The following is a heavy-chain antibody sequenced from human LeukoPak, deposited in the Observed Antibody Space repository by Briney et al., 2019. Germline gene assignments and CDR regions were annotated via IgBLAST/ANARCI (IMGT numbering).Heavy chain of an antibody. J-gene: IGHJ6*03. CDR3: ARGVRSVVGYYYMDV. CDR2: IYHSGGT. D-gene: IGHD2-21*01. V-gene: IGHV4-39*07. Sequence: SETLSLTCTVSGDSISSSNCYWGWIRQPPGKGLEWIGSIYHSGGTYYNPSLKSRVTISVDTSKNQFSLKLSSVTAADTAVYYCARGVRSVVGYYYMDVWGKGTTVTVSS. CDR1: GDSISSSNCY.